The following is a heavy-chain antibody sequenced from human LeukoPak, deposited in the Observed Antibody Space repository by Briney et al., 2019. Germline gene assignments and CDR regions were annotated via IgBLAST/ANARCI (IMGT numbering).Heavy chain of an antibody. D-gene: IGHD3-10*01. V-gene: IGHV1-69*01. CDR1: EATFSSYA. J-gene: IGHJ4*02. CDR3: ARVGDYGAGSYFFDY. CDR2: IIPIIGTA. Sequence: SVKVSCKASEATFSSYAISWVRQAPGQGLEWMGGIIPIIGTANYAQKFQGRVTITADESTSTAYMELSSLRSEDTAVYYCARVGDYGAGSYFFDYWGQGTLVTVSS.